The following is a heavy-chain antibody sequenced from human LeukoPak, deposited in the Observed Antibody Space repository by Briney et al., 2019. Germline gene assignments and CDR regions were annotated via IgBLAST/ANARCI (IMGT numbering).Heavy chain of an antibody. Sequence: GGSLRLSCTASGFTFSSYGMSWVRQAPGKGLEWVSAISGRDDNTYYADSVKGRFTISRDNSKNTLFVQMNSLRAEDTAVYYCAKRSGYGGDSNHFDYWGQGTPVTVSS. CDR1: GFTFSSYG. D-gene: IGHD4-23*01. CDR2: ISGRDDNT. CDR3: AKRSGYGGDSNHFDY. J-gene: IGHJ4*02. V-gene: IGHV3-23*01.